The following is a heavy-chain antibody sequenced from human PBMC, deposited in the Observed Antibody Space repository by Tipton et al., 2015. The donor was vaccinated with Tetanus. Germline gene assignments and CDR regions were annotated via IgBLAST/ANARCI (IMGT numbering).Heavy chain of an antibody. CDR2: IIPSLGST. CDR3: ARGMDYDSSGIDDF. Sequence: QVQLVQSGAEVKKPGSSVKVSCKASRDTFSSYAISWMRQAPGQGLEWMGGIIPSLGSTTYAPKFQGRITITADEVTTTAYMEVSSLTSEDTAVFYCARGMDYDSSGIDDFWGQGTLVTVSS. V-gene: IGHV1-69*01. J-gene: IGHJ4*02. CDR1: RDTFSSYA. D-gene: IGHD3-22*01.